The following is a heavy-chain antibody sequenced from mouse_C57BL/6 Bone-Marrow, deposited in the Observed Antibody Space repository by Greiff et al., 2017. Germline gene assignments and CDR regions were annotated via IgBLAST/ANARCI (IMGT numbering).Heavy chain of an antibody. CDR2: IDPSDSYT. V-gene: IGHV1-50*01. CDR3: ASEELTHCGFAY. CDR1: GYTFTSYW. Sequence: VQLQQPGAELVKPGASVKLSCKASGYTFTSYWMQWVKQRPGQGLEWIGEIDPSDSYTNSNQKFQGKATLTVDTSSSTAYMQLSSLTSEDSSVYYCASEELTHCGFAYWGQGTLVTVSA. J-gene: IGHJ3*01.